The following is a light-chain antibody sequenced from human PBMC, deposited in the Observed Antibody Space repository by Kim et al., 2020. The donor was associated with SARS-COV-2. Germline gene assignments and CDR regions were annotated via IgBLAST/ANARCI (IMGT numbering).Light chain of an antibody. Sequence: SPGESTPPSCRASQNVRTNVAWYQQKPGQTPRLLFYGAFVRATGIPARFSGSGSGTEFTLTITSVHSDDFALYFCHQYHDWPRTFGQGTKVDIK. J-gene: IGKJ1*01. CDR3: HQYHDWPRT. V-gene: IGKV3-15*01. CDR2: GAF. CDR1: QNVRTN.